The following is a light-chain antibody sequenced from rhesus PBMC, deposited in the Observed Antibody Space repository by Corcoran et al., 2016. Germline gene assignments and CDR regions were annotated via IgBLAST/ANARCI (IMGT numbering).Light chain of an antibody. J-gene: IGKJ4*01. CDR2: EAS. CDR1: QSLLHSGGKTF. V-gene: IGKV2-90*01. Sequence: DIVMTQSPLSLPVTPGEPASFSCRSSQSLLHSGGKTFLYWYLQKPGKFPQLLIYEASTRASGVPIKFRGSGSGTDFTLKISRMEAEDVGLYYCMQGIQLPLTFGGGTRLELK. CDR3: MQGIQLPLT.